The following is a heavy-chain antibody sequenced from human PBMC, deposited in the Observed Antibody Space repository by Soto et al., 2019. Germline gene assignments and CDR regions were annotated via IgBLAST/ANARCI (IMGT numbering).Heavy chain of an antibody. CDR1: GFTFSLYA. J-gene: IGHJ3*02. D-gene: IGHD3-22*01. CDR3: ASPLYDTSGRKPFEI. CDR2: ISYDGSNE. Sequence: QVQLVESGGGVVQPGRSVRLSCAASGFTFSLYAMHWVRQAPGKGLEWVAVISYDGSNEYYADSVRGRFTISRDNSRTTLYLQMSSMRPEDTAVYYCASPLYDTSGRKPFEIWGQGTVVTVSS. V-gene: IGHV3-30-3*01.